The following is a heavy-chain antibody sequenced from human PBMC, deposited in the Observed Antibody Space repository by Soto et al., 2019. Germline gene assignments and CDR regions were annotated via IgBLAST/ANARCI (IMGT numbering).Heavy chain of an antibody. D-gene: IGHD1-26*01. CDR1: GASLNSAKYY. Sequence: QVQLQESGPGLAKPSQTVSLTCTVSGASLNSAKYYWAWLRQVPGKDFEWIGHIFNTGTIFSTPSRRRRVRMSIDTSANDFSLHLESVTVADTAVYYCARGLGSDENGHFPATFDIWGHGTSVTVSA. CDR3: ARGLGSDENGHFPATFDI. J-gene: IGHJ3*02. CDR2: IFNTGTI. V-gene: IGHV4-31*02.